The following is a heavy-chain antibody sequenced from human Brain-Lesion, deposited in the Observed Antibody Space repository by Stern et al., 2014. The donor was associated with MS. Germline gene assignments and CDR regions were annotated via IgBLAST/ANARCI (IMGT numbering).Heavy chain of an antibody. CDR3: ARYDDTSGYYQVGGLDP. CDR1: GGSISSSHW. J-gene: IGHJ5*02. V-gene: IGHV4-4*02. Sequence: QVQPQESGPGLVKPSGTLSLTCAVSGGSISSSHWWTWVRQPPGKGLEWIGEIYHSGIANYNPSLKSRVTMSVDKSKNQFSLKLNSVTAADTAIYFCARYDDTSGYYQVGGLDPWGQGTLVSVSS. D-gene: IGHD3-22*01. CDR2: IYHSGIA.